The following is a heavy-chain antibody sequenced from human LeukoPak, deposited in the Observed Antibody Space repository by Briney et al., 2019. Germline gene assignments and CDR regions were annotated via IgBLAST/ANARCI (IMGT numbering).Heavy chain of an antibody. CDR3: ARAKRNGFDI. J-gene: IGHJ3*02. CDR2: INHRGST. V-gene: IGHV4-34*01. CDR1: GGSFSGYY. Sequence: SETLSLTCVVYGGSFSGYYWSWIRQSPGKGLEWIGEINHRGSTNYNPSLKRRVTISLDTSKNQFSLKLSPVTAADTAVYYCARAKRNGFDIWGQGTMVTVSS.